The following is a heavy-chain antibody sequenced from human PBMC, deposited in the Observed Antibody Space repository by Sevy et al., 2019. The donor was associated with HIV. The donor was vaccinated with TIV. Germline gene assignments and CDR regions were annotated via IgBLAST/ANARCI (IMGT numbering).Heavy chain of an antibody. J-gene: IGHJ4*02. CDR2: INPSGGST. V-gene: IGHV1-46*01. Sequence: ASVKVSCKASGYTFTSYYMHWVRQAPGQGLEWMGIINPSGGSTSYAQKFQGRVTITMDTSTSTVYMELSSLRSEDTAVYYCAREGSYCGGDCLNFDYWGQGTLVTVSS. CDR1: GYTFTSYY. CDR3: AREGSYCGGDCLNFDY. D-gene: IGHD2-21*02.